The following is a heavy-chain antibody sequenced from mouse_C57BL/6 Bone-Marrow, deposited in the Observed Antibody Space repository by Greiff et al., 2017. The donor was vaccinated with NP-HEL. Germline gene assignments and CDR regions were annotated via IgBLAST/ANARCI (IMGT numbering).Heavy chain of an antibody. Sequence: VQLKESGPGLVKPSQSLSLTCSVTGYSITSGYYWNWIRQFPGNKLEWMGYISYDGSNNYNPSLKNRISITRDTSKNQFFLKLNSVTTEDTATYYCARIGYNFDYWGQGTTLTVSS. J-gene: IGHJ2*01. CDR1: GYSITSGYY. V-gene: IGHV3-6*01. D-gene: IGHD3-1*01. CDR3: ARIGYNFDY. CDR2: ISYDGSN.